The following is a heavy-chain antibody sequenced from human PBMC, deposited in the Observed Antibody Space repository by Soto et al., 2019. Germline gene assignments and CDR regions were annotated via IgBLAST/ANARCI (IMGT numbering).Heavy chain of an antibody. V-gene: IGHV4-30-4*07. D-gene: IGHD5-12*01. Sequence: PWETLSLTCSVSGAYVSSAGYSWSWIRQPPGKGLEWIGYVYQSGRTYGSVTTSYNPSLKSRVTISVDRSTNQFSLKLISVTAADTAVYFCARGQSIVAAIDYFDYWGQGSLVTVSS. CDR1: GAYVSSAGYS. J-gene: IGHJ4*02. CDR3: ARGQSIVAAIDYFDY. CDR2: VYQSGRT.